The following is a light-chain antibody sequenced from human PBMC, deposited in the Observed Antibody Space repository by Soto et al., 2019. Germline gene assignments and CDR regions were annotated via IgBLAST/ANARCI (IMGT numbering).Light chain of an antibody. CDR1: QSVSSD. CDR2: AAS. Sequence: SKDPATLSVSPGETVSLSGRASQSVSSDLAWYQQNPGQAPRLLIYAASTRATGIPARFSGSGYGTELTLPIFSLQSDDSAVYYCQQYQYWHSVGGGTKVDI. V-gene: IGKV3-15*01. J-gene: IGKJ4*01. CDR3: QQYQYWHS.